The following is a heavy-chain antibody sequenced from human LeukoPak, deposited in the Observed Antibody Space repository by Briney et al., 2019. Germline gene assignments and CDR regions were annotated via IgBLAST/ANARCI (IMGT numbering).Heavy chain of an antibody. D-gene: IGHD6-13*01. CDR1: GYTFTGYY. CDR3: ARAGGYSSSWLPPQIAEGFDP. CDR2: INPNSGGT. V-gene: IGHV1-2*02. J-gene: IGHJ5*02. Sequence: ASVKVSCKASGYTFTGYYVHWVRQAPGQGLEWMGWINPNSGGTNYAQKFQGRVTMTRDTSISTAYMELSRLRSDDTAVYYCARAGGYSSSWLPPQIAEGFDPWGQGTLVTVSS.